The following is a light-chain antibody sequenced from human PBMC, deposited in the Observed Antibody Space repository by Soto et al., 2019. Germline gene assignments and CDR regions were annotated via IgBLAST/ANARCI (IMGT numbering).Light chain of an antibody. CDR1: QDISNY. J-gene: IGKJ3*01. Sequence: DIQMTQSPSSLSASVGDRVTITCQASQDISNYLNWYQQKPGKAPKLLIYDASNLETVVPSRFSGSGSGTDFTFTISSLQPEDIATYYCQQYDNLPFGPGTKGDIK. CDR2: DAS. V-gene: IGKV1-33*01. CDR3: QQYDNLP.